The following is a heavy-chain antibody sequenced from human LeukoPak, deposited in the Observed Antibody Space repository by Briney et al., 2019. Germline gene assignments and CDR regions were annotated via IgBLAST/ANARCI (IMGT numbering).Heavy chain of an antibody. CDR1: GFTFSSYS. V-gene: IGHV3-21*01. Sequence: GGSLRLSCAASGFTFSSYSMNWVRQAPGKGLEWVSSISSSSSYIYYADSVKGRFTISRDNAKNSLYLQMNSLRAEDTAVYYCARTIFGVVIIPYFDYWGQGTPVTVSS. CDR3: ARTIFGVVIIPYFDY. CDR2: ISSSSSYI. D-gene: IGHD3-3*01. J-gene: IGHJ4*02.